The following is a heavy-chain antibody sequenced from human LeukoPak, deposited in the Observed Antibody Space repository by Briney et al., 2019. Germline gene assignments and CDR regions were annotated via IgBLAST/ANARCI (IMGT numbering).Heavy chain of an antibody. D-gene: IGHD2-15*01. CDR2: ISYDAESN. V-gene: IGHV3-30*03. Sequence: GGSLRLSCVTSGFTFSSYGMHWVRQVPGKGLEWVAVISYDAESNYHVDSVKGRFTISRDNSKNTLYLQMNSLRAEDTAVYYCARDNIVVVVAATGLNWFDPWGQGTLVTVSS. J-gene: IGHJ5*02. CDR1: GFTFSSYG. CDR3: ARDNIVVVVAATGLNWFDP.